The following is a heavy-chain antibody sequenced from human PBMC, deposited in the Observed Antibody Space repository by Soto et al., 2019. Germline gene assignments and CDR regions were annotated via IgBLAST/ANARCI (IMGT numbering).Heavy chain of an antibody. D-gene: IGHD3-16*01. CDR1: GYSFTNND. CDR3: ARMATFGSLNWFDP. V-gene: IGHV1-8*01. J-gene: IGHJ5*02. CDR2: MNHGSGDT. Sequence: SVKVSCKASGYSFTNNDVSWVRQATGQGLEWMGWMNHGSGDTGYAQKFQGRVTMTRDISIATAYMELSSLRSDDTAIYYCARMATFGSLNWFDPWGQGTLVTVSS.